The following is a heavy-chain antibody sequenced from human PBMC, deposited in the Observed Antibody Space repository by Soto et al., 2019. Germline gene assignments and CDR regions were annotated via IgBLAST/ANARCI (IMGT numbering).Heavy chain of an antibody. CDR3: AKGNSVLRYFDWLPRTFFDY. J-gene: IGHJ4*02. V-gene: IGHV3-23*01. Sequence: GGSLRLSCAASGFTFSSYAMSWVRQAPGKGLEWVSAISGSGGSTYYADSVKGRFTISRDNSKNTLYLQMNSLRAEDTAVYYCAKGNSVLRYFDWLPRTFFDYWGQGTLVTVSS. D-gene: IGHD3-9*01. CDR2: ISGSGGST. CDR1: GFTFSSYA.